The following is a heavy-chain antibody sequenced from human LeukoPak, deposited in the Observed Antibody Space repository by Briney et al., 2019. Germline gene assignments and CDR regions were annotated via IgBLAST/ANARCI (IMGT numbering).Heavy chain of an antibody. CDR1: GGSISSYY. CDR2: IDSSGSDV. CDR3: ARELYSHQDIDY. Sequence: ETLSLTCTVSGGSISSYYWSWIRQPPGKGLEWVSSIDSSGSDVYYADSVKGRFTMSRDNAKNSLYLQMNSLRAEDTAVYYCARELYSHQDIDYWGQGTLVTVSS. V-gene: IGHV3-21*01. J-gene: IGHJ4*02. D-gene: IGHD3-16*02.